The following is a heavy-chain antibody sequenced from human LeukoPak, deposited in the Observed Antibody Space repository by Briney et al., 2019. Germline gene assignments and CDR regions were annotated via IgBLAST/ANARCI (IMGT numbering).Heavy chain of an antibody. CDR2: ISWNSGSI. CDR1: GFTFDDYA. Sequence: PGRSLRLSCAASGFTFDDYAMHWVRQAPGKGLEWVSGISWNSGSIGYADSVKGRFTISRDNSKNTLYLQMNSLRAEDTAVYYCAKLWVAAVMDVWGKGTTVTVSS. CDR3: AKLWVAAVMDV. J-gene: IGHJ6*04. V-gene: IGHV3-9*01. D-gene: IGHD6-13*01.